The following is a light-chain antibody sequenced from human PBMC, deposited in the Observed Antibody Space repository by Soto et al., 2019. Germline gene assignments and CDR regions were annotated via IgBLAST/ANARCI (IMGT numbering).Light chain of an antibody. Sequence: EIVLTQSPGTLSLSPGXXATLSCRASQSVSSSYLAWYQQKPGQAPRLLIYGASSRATGIPDRFSGSGSGTDFTLTISRLEPEDFAVYYCQQYGSSPPDTFGQGTKLEIK. CDR2: GAS. CDR3: QQYGSSPPDT. V-gene: IGKV3-20*01. CDR1: QSVSSSY. J-gene: IGKJ2*01.